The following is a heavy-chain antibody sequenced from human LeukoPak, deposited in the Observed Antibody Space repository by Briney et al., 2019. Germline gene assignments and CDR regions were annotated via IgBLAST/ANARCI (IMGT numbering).Heavy chain of an antibody. V-gene: IGHV4-59*08. Sequence: SETLSLTCTVSGGSISSYYWSRIRQPPGKGLEWIGYIYYSGGTNYNPSLKSRVTISVDTSKNQFSLKLSSVTAADTAVYYCARQIAAAGTRHIDYWGQGTLVTVSS. CDR3: ARQIAAAGTRHIDY. J-gene: IGHJ4*02. CDR1: GGSISSYY. CDR2: IYYSGGT. D-gene: IGHD6-13*01.